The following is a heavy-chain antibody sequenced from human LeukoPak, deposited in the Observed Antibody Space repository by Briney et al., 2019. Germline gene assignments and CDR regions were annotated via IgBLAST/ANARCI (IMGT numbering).Heavy chain of an antibody. Sequence: ASVKVSCKASGYTFTAYYMHWVRQAPGQGLEWMGWINPNSGGTNYAQKFQGRVTLTRDTSITTAYTELSRLTSDDTAIYYCARDRGAYSDFWGQGTLVTVSS. V-gene: IGHV1-2*02. CDR3: ARDRGAYSDF. CDR1: GYTFTAYY. J-gene: IGHJ4*02. D-gene: IGHD4-11*01. CDR2: INPNSGGT.